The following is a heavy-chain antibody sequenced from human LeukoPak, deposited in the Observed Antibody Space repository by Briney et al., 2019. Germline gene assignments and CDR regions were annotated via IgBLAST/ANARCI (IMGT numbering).Heavy chain of an antibody. CDR1: GFTFSSYG. D-gene: IGHD2-2*01. V-gene: IGHV3-33*01. CDR2: IWYDGSNK. J-gene: IGHJ4*02. Sequence: PGGSLRLSCAASGFTFSSYGMHWVRQAPGKGLEWVAVIWYDGSNKYYADSVKGRFTISRDNSKNTLYLQMNSLRAEDTAVYYCARALVPAAPSDYWGQGTLVTVSS. CDR3: ARALVPAAPSDY.